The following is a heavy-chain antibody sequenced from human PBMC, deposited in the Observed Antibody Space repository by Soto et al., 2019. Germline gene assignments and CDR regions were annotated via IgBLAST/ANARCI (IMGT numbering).Heavy chain of an antibody. D-gene: IGHD1-1*01. CDR2: ISAYNGNT. CDR3: ARKVKGRSGTFFDY. J-gene: IGHJ4*02. V-gene: IGHV1-18*01. CDR1: GYTFTSYG. Sequence: ASVKVSCKASGYTFTSYGISWVRQAPGQGLEWMGWISAYNGNTNYAQKLQGRITMTTDTSTSTAYMELRSLRSDDTAVYYCARKVKGRSGTFFDYWGQGTLVTVSS.